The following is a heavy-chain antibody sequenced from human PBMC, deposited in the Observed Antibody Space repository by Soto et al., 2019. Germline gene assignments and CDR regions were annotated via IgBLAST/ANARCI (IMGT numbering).Heavy chain of an antibody. CDR1: GYTFTNYA. CDR2: INAGNGKT. J-gene: IGHJ5*01. D-gene: IGHD4-17*01. Sequence: GASVKVSCKASGYTFTNYAIHWVRQAPGQRLEWMGWINAGNGKTKYSQNFQGRVTITRDTSASTAYMELSSLRSEDTAVYYCARDLYGDPNWFASWGQGSLVTVSS. CDR3: ARDLYGDPNWFAS. V-gene: IGHV1-3*01.